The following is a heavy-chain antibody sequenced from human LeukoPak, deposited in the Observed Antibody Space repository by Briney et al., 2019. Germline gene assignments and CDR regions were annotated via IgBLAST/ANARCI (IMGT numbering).Heavy chain of an antibody. CDR2: ISSSSSYI. CDR3: TTDLGLITIFGVEDY. Sequence: PGGSLRLSCAASGFTFSSHSMNWVRQAPGKGLEWVSSISSSSSYIYYADSVKGRFTISRDNAKNSLYLQMNSLRAEDTAVYYCTTDLGLITIFGVEDYWGQGTLVTVSS. D-gene: IGHD3-3*01. CDR1: GFTFSSHS. V-gene: IGHV3-21*03. J-gene: IGHJ4*02.